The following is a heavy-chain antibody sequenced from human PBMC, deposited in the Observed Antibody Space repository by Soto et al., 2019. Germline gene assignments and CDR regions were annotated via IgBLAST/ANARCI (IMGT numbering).Heavy chain of an antibody. CDR3: ARDNYDFWSGYRQNYGMDV. CDR1: GYTFTGYY. Sequence: AAVKVSCKASGYTFTGYYMHWVRQAPGQGXEWMGWINPNSGGTNYAQKFQGRVTMTRDTSISTAYMGLSRLRSDDTAVYYCARDNYDFWSGYRQNYGMDVWGQGTTVTVSS. J-gene: IGHJ6*02. CDR2: INPNSGGT. D-gene: IGHD3-3*01. V-gene: IGHV1-2*02.